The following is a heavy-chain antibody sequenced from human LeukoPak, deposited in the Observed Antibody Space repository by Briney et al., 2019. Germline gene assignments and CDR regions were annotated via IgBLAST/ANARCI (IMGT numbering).Heavy chain of an antibody. Sequence: GGSLRHFCAAPGFSHNTQSISCARQAPGKGLEWVSCLSSSNTYIYYADSVKGRFTISRDNAKNSFSLQMNGLRVQDPAVYYCARESRTRFADTDGRRSFGAVAPGWFDRGGGGTLVTVSS. CDR3: ARESRTRFADTDGRRSFGAVAPGWFDR. V-gene: IGHV3-21*01. CDR1: GFSHNTQS. D-gene: IGHD3-10*01. CDR2: LSSSNTYI. J-gene: IGHJ5*02.